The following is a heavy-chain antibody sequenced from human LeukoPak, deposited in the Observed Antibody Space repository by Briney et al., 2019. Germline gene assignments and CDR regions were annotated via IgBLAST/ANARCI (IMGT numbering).Heavy chain of an antibody. CDR2: IYTSGST. J-gene: IGHJ3*02. D-gene: IGHD6-13*01. CDR3: ARYEQQDAFDI. Sequence: SETLSLTCTVSGGSISSYHWSWIRQPAGKGLEWIGPIYTSGSTNYNSSLKSRVTISVDTSKNQFSLKLSSVTAADTAVYYCARYEQQDAFDIWGQGTMVTVSS. V-gene: IGHV4-4*07. CDR1: GGSISSYH.